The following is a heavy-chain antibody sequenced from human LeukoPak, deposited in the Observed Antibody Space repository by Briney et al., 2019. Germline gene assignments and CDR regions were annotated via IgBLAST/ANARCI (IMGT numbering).Heavy chain of an antibody. CDR1: GFXVSSNY. CDR3: ARDCSGSHVQLCGMDV. CDR2: IYSGGDT. Sequence: GGSLRLSCAASGFXVSSNYISWVRQAPGKGLEWVSVIYSGGDTYYADSVKGRFTISRDNSKNTLYLQMKSLRAEDTAVYYCARDCSGSHVQLCGMDVWGQGTTVTVSS. J-gene: IGHJ6*02. V-gene: IGHV3-53*01. D-gene: IGHD1-26*01.